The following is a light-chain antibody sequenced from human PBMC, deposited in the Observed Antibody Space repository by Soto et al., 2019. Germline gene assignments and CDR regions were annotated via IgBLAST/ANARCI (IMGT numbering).Light chain of an antibody. V-gene: IGKV3-15*01. J-gene: IGKJ2*01. CDR3: QQYNNWPPYT. CDR1: QRVSRN. Sequence: EMVMTQSPATLSVSPGERATLSCRASQRVSRNLAWYQQKPGQAPRLLIYGASTRATGIPARFSGSGSETEFTLTISSLQSEDFAVYYCQQYNNWPPYTFGQGTKVDIK. CDR2: GAS.